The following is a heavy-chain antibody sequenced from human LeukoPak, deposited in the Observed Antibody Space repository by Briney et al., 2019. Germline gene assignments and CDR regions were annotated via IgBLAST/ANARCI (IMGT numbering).Heavy chain of an antibody. CDR1: GYTFTSYY. D-gene: IGHD3-22*01. CDR2: ISPSGGST. Sequence: ASVKVTCKASGYTFTSYYMHWVRQAPGQGLEWMGIISPSGGSTSYAQKSQGRVTMTRDTSTSTVYMELSSLRSEDTAVYYCARVAYDSSGYLTDAFDIWGQGTMVTVSS. V-gene: IGHV1-46*01. CDR3: ARVAYDSSGYLTDAFDI. J-gene: IGHJ3*02.